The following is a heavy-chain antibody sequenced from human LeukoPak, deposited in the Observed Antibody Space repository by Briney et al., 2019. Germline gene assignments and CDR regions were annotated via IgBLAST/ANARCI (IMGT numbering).Heavy chain of an antibody. CDR1: GFTFFTYG. D-gene: IGHD3-9*01. J-gene: IGHJ4*02. V-gene: IGHV3-33*06. CDR3: AKAHRSDWSSLDH. CDR2: IWYDGSIK. Sequence: PGGSLRLSCAASGFTFFTYGMHWVRQAPGKGLEWLAVIWYDGSIKYYSDSVKGRFTISRDNSENTLYLQMNSLRAEDTAVYYCAKAHRSDWSSLDHWGQGAPVTVSS.